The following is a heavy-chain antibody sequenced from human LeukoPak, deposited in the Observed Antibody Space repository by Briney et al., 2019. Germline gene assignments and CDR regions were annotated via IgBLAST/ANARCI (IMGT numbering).Heavy chain of an antibody. CDR1: GGTFSSYA. Sequence: SVKVSCKASGGTFSSYAISWVRQAPGQGLEWMGGIIPIFGTANYAQKFQGRVTITADESTSTAYMELSSLRSEDTAVYYCARHPLLLWFGELFGGYFDYWGQGTLVTVSS. CDR3: ARHPLLLWFGELFGGYFDY. J-gene: IGHJ4*02. CDR2: IIPIFGTA. D-gene: IGHD3-10*01. V-gene: IGHV1-69*13.